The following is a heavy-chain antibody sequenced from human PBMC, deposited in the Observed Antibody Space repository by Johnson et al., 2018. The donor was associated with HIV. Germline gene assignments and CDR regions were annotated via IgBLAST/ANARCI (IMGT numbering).Heavy chain of an antibody. CDR2: IKSKTDGGTT. CDR1: GFIFSNAW. J-gene: IGHJ3*02. D-gene: IGHD3-3*01. CDR3: TIGLTIFGVVILDAFDI. V-gene: IGHV3-15*01. Sequence: VQLVESGGGLVKPGGSLRLSCAASGFIFSNAWMSWVRQAPGKGLEWVGHIKSKTDGGTTDYAAPVKGRFTISRDDSKNRLPLQMNSLKTEDTAVYYCTIGLTIFGVVILDAFDIWGQGTMVTVSS.